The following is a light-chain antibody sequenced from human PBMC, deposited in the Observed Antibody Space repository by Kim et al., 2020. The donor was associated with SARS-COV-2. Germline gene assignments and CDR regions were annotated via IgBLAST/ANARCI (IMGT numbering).Light chain of an antibody. CDR2: DVS. V-gene: IGLV2-14*04. CDR1: RSDLGGYNY. J-gene: IGLJ2*01. Sequence: SITISRHVTRSDLGGYNYVAWYQQHPGKSPKLMIYDVSKRPSGVSNRFSGSKSGNTASLTISGLQAEDEADYYCSSYTTSSTFVVFGGGTQLTVL. CDR3: SSYTTSSTFVV.